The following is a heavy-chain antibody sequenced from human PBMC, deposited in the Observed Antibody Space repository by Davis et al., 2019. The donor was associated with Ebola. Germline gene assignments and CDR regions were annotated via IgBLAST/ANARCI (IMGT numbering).Heavy chain of an antibody. CDR1: GFTFSSYW. CDR3: ARGDPAYYYDSSGYYLTNDAFDI. D-gene: IGHD3-22*01. CDR2: INSDGSST. V-gene: IGHV3-74*01. J-gene: IGHJ3*02. Sequence: GESLKISCAASGFTFSSYWMHWVRQAPGKGLVWVSRINSDGSSTSYPDSVKGRFPISRDNAKNTLYLQMNSLRAEDTAVYYCARGDPAYYYDSSGYYLTNDAFDIWGQGTMVTVSS.